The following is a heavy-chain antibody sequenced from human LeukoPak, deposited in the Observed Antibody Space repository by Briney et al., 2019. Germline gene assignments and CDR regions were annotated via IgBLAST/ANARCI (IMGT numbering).Heavy chain of an antibody. D-gene: IGHD2-8*01. CDR2: IYYSGST. CDR1: GGSISSYY. Sequence: SETLSLTCTVSGGSISSYYWSWIRQPPGKGLEWIGYIYYSGSTNYNPSLKSRVTISVDTSKNQFSLKLSSVTAADTAVYYCARIVQYNWFDPWGQGTLVTVSS. CDR3: ARIVQYNWFDP. J-gene: IGHJ5*02. V-gene: IGHV4-59*01.